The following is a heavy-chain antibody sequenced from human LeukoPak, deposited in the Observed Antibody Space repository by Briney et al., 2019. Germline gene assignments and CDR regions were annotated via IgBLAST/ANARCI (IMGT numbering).Heavy chain of an antibody. J-gene: IGHJ4*02. D-gene: IGHD7-27*01. CDR2: IYYSGDT. Sequence: SGTLSLTCSVSGGSVSSTSYYWSWIRQPPGKGLEWIGYIYYSGDTNYNPSLKSRVTIFVDRSKNQFSLELSSVTAADTAVYYCARGANWGLFDYWGQGTLVTVS. V-gene: IGHV4-61*01. CDR3: ARGANWGLFDY. CDR1: GGSVSSTSYY.